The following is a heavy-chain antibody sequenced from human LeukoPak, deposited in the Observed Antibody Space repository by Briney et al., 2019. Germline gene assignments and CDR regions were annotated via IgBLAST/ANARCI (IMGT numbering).Heavy chain of an antibody. CDR3: AREVDGSGWYVGRYFDL. J-gene: IGHJ2*01. D-gene: IGHD6-19*01. Sequence: PSETLSLTCTVSGGSISSSSYYWGWIRQPPGKGLEWIGSIYYSGSTYYNPSLKSRVTISVDTSKNQFSLKLNSVTAADTAVYYCAREVDGSGWYVGRYFDLWGRGTLVTVSS. V-gene: IGHV4-39*07. CDR2: IYYSGST. CDR1: GGSISSSSYY.